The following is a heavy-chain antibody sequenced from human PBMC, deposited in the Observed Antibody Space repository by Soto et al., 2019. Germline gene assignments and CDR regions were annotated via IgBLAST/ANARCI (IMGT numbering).Heavy chain of an antibody. Sequence: GGSLRLSCAASGFTFSSYAMHWVRQAPGKGPEWVAVISYDGSNKYYADSVKGRFTISRDNSKNTLYLQMNSLRAEDTAVYYCARVRYDFWSGYSLYYYGMDVWGQGTTVTVSS. CDR3: ARVRYDFWSGYSLYYYGMDV. J-gene: IGHJ6*02. V-gene: IGHV3-30-3*01. D-gene: IGHD3-3*01. CDR1: GFTFSSYA. CDR2: ISYDGSNK.